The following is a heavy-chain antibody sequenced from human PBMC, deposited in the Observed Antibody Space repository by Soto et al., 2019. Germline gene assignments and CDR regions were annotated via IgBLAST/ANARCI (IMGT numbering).Heavy chain of an antibody. CDR3: SRDLGS. Sequence: EVQLVESGGNLVQPGGSLRLSCAASGFTFSDHHMDWVRQAPGKGLEWLGRTRNKANSYTTEYAASVKGRFTISRDDSKNSLYLQMNSLKTEDTAVYYCSRDLGSWGQGTLVTVSS. J-gene: IGHJ5*02. V-gene: IGHV3-72*01. CDR2: TRNKANSYTT. CDR1: GFTFSDHH.